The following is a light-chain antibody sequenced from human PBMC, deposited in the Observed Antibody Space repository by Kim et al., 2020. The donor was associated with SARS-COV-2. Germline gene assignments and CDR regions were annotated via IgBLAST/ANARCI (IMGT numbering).Light chain of an antibody. CDR3: QQYNNWPRT. Sequence: EIVMTQSPANLSVSPGERATLSCRASQSVSSNLAWYQQQPGQAPRLLIYGASTRATGLPARFSGSGSGTEFTLTISSPQSEDFAVYYCQQYNNWPRTFGQGTKVDIK. V-gene: IGKV3-15*01. J-gene: IGKJ1*01. CDR1: QSVSSN. CDR2: GAS.